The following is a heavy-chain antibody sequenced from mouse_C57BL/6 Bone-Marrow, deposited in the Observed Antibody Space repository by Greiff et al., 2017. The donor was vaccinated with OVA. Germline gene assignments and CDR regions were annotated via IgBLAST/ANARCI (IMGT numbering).Heavy chain of an antibody. J-gene: IGHJ4*01. CDR2: ISNGGGST. CDR3: ARPLTGTHYAMDY. Sequence: EVMLVESGGGLVQPGGSLKLSCAASGFTFSDYYMYWVRQTPEKRLEWVAYISNGGGSTYYPDTVKGRFTISRDNAKNTLYLQMSRLKSEDTAMYYCARPLTGTHYAMDYWGQGTSVTVSS. V-gene: IGHV5-12*01. D-gene: IGHD4-1*01. CDR1: GFTFSDYY.